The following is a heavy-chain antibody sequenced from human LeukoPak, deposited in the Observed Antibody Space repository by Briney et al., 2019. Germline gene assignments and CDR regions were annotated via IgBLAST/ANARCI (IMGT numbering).Heavy chain of an antibody. V-gene: IGHV3-23*01. CDR1: GFTFSSYA. D-gene: IGHD4-17*01. J-gene: IGHJ4*02. CDR2: LSESGGKT. CDR3: AKDWRCDH. Sequence: GGSLRLSCAASGFTFSSYAMTWVRQAPGKGLEWVSALSESGGKTNYADSVKGRFTISRDNSKNTLYLQMNSLRAEDTALYYCAKDWRCDHWAQGTLVTVSS.